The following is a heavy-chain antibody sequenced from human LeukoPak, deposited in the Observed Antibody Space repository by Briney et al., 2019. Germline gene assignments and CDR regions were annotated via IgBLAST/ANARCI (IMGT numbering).Heavy chain of an antibody. CDR1: GGSISRGDYY. Sequence: PSETLSLTCTVSGGSISRGDYYWSWLRQPPGKGLVWIGYIYYSGSTYYNPSLKSRVTISVDTSKNQFSLKLSSVTAADTAVYYCARAYGDYLPNWYFDLWGRGTLVTVSS. D-gene: IGHD4-17*01. J-gene: IGHJ2*01. V-gene: IGHV4-30-4*01. CDR3: ARAYGDYLPNWYFDL. CDR2: IYYSGST.